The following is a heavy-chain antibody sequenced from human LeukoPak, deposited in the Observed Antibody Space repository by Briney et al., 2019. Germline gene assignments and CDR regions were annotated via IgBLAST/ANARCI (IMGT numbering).Heavy chain of an antibody. CDR3: AKDQYGEAFDI. CDR2: ISGSGSAT. D-gene: IGHD4-17*01. J-gene: IGHJ3*02. CDR1: GFTVRSYA. V-gene: IGHV3-23*01. Sequence: GGSLRLSCAASGFTVRSYAMNWVRQAPGKGLEWVSAISGSGSATYYADSVKGRFTISRDNSKNTLYLQMNSLRAEDTAVYYCAKDQYGEAFDIWGPGTMVTVSS.